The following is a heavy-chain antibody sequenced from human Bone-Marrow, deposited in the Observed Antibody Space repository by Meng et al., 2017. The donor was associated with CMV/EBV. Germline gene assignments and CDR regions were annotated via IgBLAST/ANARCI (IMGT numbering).Heavy chain of an antibody. CDR1: GYTFTGYY. CDR2: INPNSGGT. Sequence: ASVKVSCKASGYTFTGYYMHWVRQAPGQGLEWMGWINPNSGGTNYAQKFQGRVTMTRDTSISTAYMELSRLRSDDTAVYYCARDKTPYYGGNSGVDYWGQGTLVAVSS. V-gene: IGHV1-2*02. J-gene: IGHJ4*02. CDR3: ARDKTPYYGGNSGVDY. D-gene: IGHD4-23*01.